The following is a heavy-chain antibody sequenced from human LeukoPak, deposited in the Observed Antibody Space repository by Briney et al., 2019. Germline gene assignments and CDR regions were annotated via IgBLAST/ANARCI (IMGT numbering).Heavy chain of an antibody. V-gene: IGHV4-4*09. Sequence: PSETLSLTCTVSGGSVSSYYWSWLRQPPGKGLEWIGYIYNSENTKYNSSLESRVTMSVDTSKNRFFLKLSSVTAADTAVYYCARFYSGPSGWFVLWYFDLWAVAPWSLSPQ. CDR3: ARFYSGPSGWFVLWYFDL. CDR1: GGSVSSYY. CDR2: IYNSENT. D-gene: IGHD6-19*01. J-gene: IGHJ2*01.